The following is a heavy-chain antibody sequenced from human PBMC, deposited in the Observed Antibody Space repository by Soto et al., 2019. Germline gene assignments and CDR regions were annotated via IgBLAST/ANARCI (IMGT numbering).Heavy chain of an antibody. Sequence: PSETLSLTCAVYGGSFSGYYLSWIRQPPGKGLEWIGEINHSGSTNYNPSLKSRVTISVDTSKNQFSLKLSSVTAADTAVYYCARGRRANSPHMITFGGVIAKYFDYWGQGTLVTVSS. CDR1: GGSFSGYY. D-gene: IGHD3-16*02. CDR2: INHSGST. J-gene: IGHJ4*02. CDR3: ARGRRANSPHMITFGGVIAKYFDY. V-gene: IGHV4-34*01.